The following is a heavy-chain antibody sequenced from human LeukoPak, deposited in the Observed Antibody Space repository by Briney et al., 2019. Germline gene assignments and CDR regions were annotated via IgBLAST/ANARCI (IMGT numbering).Heavy chain of an antibody. J-gene: IGHJ4*02. CDR2: IYYSGST. CDR3: ARDLLNEGNHLDY. CDR1: GGSISSYY. D-gene: IGHD4-23*01. Sequence: SETLSLTCTVSGGSISSYYWSWIRQPPGKGLEWIGHIYYSGSTNYNPSLKSRVTISIDTSKNQFSLRLSSVTAADTAVYYCARDLLNEGNHLDYWGQGTLVTVSS. V-gene: IGHV4-59*01.